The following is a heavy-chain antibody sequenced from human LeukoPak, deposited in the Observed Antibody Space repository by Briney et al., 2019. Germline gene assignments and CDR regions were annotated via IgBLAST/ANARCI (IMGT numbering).Heavy chain of an antibody. CDR3: ARDGVVVTAIPVYYFDY. CDR1: GYTFTSYY. V-gene: IGHV1-46*01. J-gene: IGHJ4*02. CDR2: INPSGGST. Sequence: ASVKVSCKASGYTFTSYYMHWVRQAPGHGLEWMGIINPSGGSTSYAQKFQGRVTMTRDTSTSTVYMELSSLRSEDTAVYYRARDGVVVTAIPVYYFDYWGQGTLVTVSS. D-gene: IGHD2-21*02.